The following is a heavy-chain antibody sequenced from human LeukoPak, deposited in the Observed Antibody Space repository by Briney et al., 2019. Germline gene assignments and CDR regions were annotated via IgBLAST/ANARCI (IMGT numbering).Heavy chain of an antibody. Sequence: SETLSLTCTISGGSTTGYFWSWIRQPPGKGLEWIGYVFYSGGTLYNPSLESRVTISVDTSKNQFSLKLSSVTAADTAVYYCARHESTMVRGVIPYYFDYWGQGTLVTVSS. V-gene: IGHV4-59*08. CDR3: ARHESTMVRGVIPYYFDY. D-gene: IGHD3-10*01. CDR1: GGSTTGYF. J-gene: IGHJ4*02. CDR2: VFYSGGT.